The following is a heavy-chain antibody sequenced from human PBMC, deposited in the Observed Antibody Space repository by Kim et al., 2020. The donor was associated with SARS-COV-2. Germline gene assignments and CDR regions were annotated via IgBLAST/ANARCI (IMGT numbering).Heavy chain of an antibody. CDR1: GFSISSYA. J-gene: IGHJ4*02. Sequence: GGSLRLSCEVSGFSISSYAMSWVRQAPGQGLEWVAAINNRGNPYYGNSAKGRFTVSRDDAKNTLYLQMSDLRAADTALYYCAKDHRFSGLPTFEYWGQGT. D-gene: IGHD6-19*01. CDR2: INNRGNP. V-gene: IGHV3-23*05. CDR3: AKDHRFSGLPTFEY.